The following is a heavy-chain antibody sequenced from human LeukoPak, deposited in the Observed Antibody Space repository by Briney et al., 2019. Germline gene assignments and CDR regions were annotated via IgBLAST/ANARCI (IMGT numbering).Heavy chain of an antibody. D-gene: IGHD5-18*01. J-gene: IGHJ4*02. CDR2: ISSSSSYI. CDR1: GFTFSSYS. Sequence: PGGSLRLSCAASGFTFSSYSMNRVRQAPGKGLEWVSSISSSSSYIYYADSVKGRFTISRDNAKNSLYLQMNSLRAEDTAVYYCARARSGGYSYGWDYWGQGTLVTVSS. V-gene: IGHV3-21*01. CDR3: ARARSGGYSYGWDY.